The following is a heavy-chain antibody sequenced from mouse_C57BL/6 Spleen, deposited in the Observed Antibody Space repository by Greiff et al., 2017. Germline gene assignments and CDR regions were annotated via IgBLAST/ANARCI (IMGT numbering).Heavy chain of an antibody. CDR2: INPSNGGT. CDR3: ARFYYGNRYYFDY. CDR1: GYTFTSYW. Sequence: QVQLKQPGTELVKPGASVKLSCKASGYTFTSYWMHWVKQRPGQGLEWIGNINPSNGGTNYNEKFKSKATLTVDKSSSTAYMQLSSLTSEDSAVXDCARFYYGNRYYFDYWGQGTTLTVSS. D-gene: IGHD2-1*01. J-gene: IGHJ2*01. V-gene: IGHV1-53*01.